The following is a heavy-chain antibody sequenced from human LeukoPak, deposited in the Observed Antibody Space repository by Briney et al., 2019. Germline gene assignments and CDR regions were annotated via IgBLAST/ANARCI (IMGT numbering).Heavy chain of an antibody. CDR2: IGGGGENT. CDR1: GFTFSSYA. CDR3: AKVLTGSQDY. V-gene: IGHV3-23*01. D-gene: IGHD7-27*01. J-gene: IGHJ4*02. Sequence: PGGSLRLSCAASGFTFSSYAMSWVRQAPGKGLEWLSTIGGGGENTCYADSVRGRFTISRDNSKNTVYLQMKSLRAEDTAVYFCAKVLTGSQDYWGQGTLVTVSS.